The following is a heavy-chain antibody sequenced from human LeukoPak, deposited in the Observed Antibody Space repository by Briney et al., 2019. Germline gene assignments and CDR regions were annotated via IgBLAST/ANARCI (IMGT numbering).Heavy chain of an antibody. CDR3: AKGSGSGSYYSTTYYYYYMDV. CDR1: GFTFSSYA. J-gene: IGHJ6*03. CDR2: ISGSGSST. D-gene: IGHD3-10*01. Sequence: GGSLRLSCAASGFTFSSYAMSWVRQAPGKGLEWVSAISGSGSSTYYADSVKGRFTISRDNSKNTLYLQINSLRAEDTAVYYCAKGSGSGSYYSTTYYYYYMDVWGKGTTVTVSS. V-gene: IGHV3-23*01.